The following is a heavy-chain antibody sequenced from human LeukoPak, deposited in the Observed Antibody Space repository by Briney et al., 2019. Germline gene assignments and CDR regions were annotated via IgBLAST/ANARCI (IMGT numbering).Heavy chain of an antibody. D-gene: IGHD3-9*01. Sequence: GGSLRLSCAAPGFTFSSHAMGWVRQAPGKGLEWVSSITGSGGSTYYGDSVKGRFTISRDNSKKTLYLQMNSLRAEDTAVYYCARTYYDILTGYQTDFDYWGQGTLVTVSS. CDR1: GFTFSSHA. CDR3: ARTYYDILTGYQTDFDY. V-gene: IGHV3-23*01. CDR2: ITGSGGST. J-gene: IGHJ4*02.